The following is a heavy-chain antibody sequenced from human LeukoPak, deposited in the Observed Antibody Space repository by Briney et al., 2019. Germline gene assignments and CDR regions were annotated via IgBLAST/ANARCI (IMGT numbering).Heavy chain of an antibody. Sequence: GGSLRLSCVASGFTFSTYGMSWVRQAPGKELEWVSVISGSGDSTYYADSVKGRFTISRDISKNTLYLQMKSLRAGDTAVYYCAKDKTYDDFWSGHDAFDIWGQGTMVTVSS. D-gene: IGHD3-3*01. V-gene: IGHV3-23*01. J-gene: IGHJ3*02. CDR3: AKDKTYDDFWSGHDAFDI. CDR2: ISGSGDST. CDR1: GFTFSTYG.